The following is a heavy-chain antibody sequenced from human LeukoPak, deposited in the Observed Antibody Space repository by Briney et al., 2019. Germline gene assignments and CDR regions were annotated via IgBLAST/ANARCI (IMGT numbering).Heavy chain of an antibody. CDR1: GFTFSSYW. D-gene: IGHD3-22*01. Sequence: GGSLRLSCAASGFTFSSYWMHWVRQAPGKGLVWVSRINSDGSSTSYADSVKGRFTISRDNAKNTLYLQMNSLRAEDTAVYYCAVGDSSGSLVDYWGQGTLVTVSS. CDR2: INSDGSST. CDR3: AVGDSSGSLVDY. J-gene: IGHJ4*02. V-gene: IGHV3-74*01.